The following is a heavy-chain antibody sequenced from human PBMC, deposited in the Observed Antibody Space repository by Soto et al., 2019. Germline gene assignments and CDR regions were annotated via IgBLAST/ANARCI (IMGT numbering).Heavy chain of an antibody. CDR3: ARQRRGGYWFAP. CDR1: GGSILSDDHY. J-gene: IGHJ5*02. Sequence: QVQVQESGPGLVKPSQTLSLTCSVSGGSILSDDHYWTWIRQPQGKGLEWIGNIYYSGTTNYNPSLKSRVSVSIDTSKNQFSLNLTSVTAADTALSYCARQRRGGYWFAPWGKGTLVTFAS. CDR2: IYYSGTT. V-gene: IGHV4-30-4*01.